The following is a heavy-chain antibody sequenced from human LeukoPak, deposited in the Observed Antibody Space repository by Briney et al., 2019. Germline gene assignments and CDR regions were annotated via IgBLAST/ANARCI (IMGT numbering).Heavy chain of an antibody. CDR1: GFTFSTYA. Sequence: SGGSLRLSSAASGFTFSTYAMTWVRQAPGKGLEWVSAISGSGGTTYYADSVKGRFTISRDNSKNTLYLQMNSLRAEDTAMYYCAKHPLTSGWYWYWFDPWGQGTLVTVSS. V-gene: IGHV3-23*01. CDR3: AKHPLTSGWYWYWFDP. D-gene: IGHD6-19*01. J-gene: IGHJ5*02. CDR2: ISGSGGTT.